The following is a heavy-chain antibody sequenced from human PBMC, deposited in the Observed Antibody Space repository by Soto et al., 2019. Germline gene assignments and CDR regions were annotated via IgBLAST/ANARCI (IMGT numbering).Heavy chain of an antibody. Sequence: PSETLSLTCAVSGGSINSGGYSWTWIRQPPGKALEWIGFIYQSETTSYNPSLKSRVTISVNRSKNQFSLKLTSVNAADTAVYYCATELSGYLDYWGQGTLVT. CDR2: IYQSETT. V-gene: IGHV4-30-2*01. CDR3: ATELSGYLDY. CDR1: GGSINSGGYS. D-gene: IGHD3-3*01. J-gene: IGHJ4*02.